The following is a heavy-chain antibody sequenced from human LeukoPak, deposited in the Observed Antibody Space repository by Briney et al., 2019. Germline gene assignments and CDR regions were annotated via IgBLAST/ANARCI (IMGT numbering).Heavy chain of an antibody. J-gene: IGHJ4*02. D-gene: IGHD1-26*01. CDR3: ASATRGSYYY. CDR2: IRYDGSNK. CDR1: GFTFNSYG. V-gene: IGHV3-30*02. Sequence: PGGSLRLSCAASGFTFNSYGMHWVRQAPGKGLEWVAFIRYDGSNKYYADSVKGRFTISRDNAKNSLYLQMNSLRAEDTAVYYCASATRGSYYYWGQGTLVTVSS.